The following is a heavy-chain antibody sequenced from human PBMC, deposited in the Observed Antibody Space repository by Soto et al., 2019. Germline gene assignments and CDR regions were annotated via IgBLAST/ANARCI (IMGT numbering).Heavy chain of an antibody. CDR2: INHSGST. V-gene: IGHV4-34*01. D-gene: IGHD3-10*01. J-gene: IGHJ6*02. Sequence: PSETLSLTCAVYGGSFSGYYWSWIRQPPGKGLEWIGEINHSGSTNYNPSLKSRVTISVDTSKNQFSLKLGSVTAADTAVYYCARGGMVRGHYYYYGMDVWGQGTTVTVSS. CDR1: GGSFSGYY. CDR3: ARGGMVRGHYYYYGMDV.